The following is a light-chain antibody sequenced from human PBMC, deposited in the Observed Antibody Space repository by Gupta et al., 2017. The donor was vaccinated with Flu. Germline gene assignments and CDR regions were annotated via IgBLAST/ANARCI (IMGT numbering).Light chain of an antibody. CDR2: AAS. CDR1: QSISNY. CDR3: QQTYRTPFT. J-gene: IGKJ5*01. V-gene: IGKV1-39*01. Sequence: DIQMTQSPSSLSASVGDRVTITCRASQSISNYLNWYQQKPGKAPNLLIYAASSLQSGVPSRFSGSGSGTDFTLTIRSLQPEDFAIYYCQQTYRTPFTFGQGTRLETK.